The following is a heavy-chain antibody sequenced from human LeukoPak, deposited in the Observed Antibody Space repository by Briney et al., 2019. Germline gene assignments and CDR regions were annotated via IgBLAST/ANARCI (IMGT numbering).Heavy chain of an antibody. CDR2: IYYSGST. D-gene: IGHD3-9*01. J-gene: IGHJ6*03. CDR3: ARRVLTGYYHYMDV. V-gene: IGHV4-39*01. Sequence: PSETLSLTCTVSGGSISSSSYYWGWIRQPPGKGLEWIGSIYYSGSTYYNPSLKSRVTISVDTSKNQFSLKLSSVTAADTAVYYCARRVLTGYYHYMDVWGKGTTVTISS. CDR1: GGSISSSSYY.